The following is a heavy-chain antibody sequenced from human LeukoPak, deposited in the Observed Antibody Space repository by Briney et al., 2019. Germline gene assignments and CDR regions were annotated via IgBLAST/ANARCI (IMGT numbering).Heavy chain of an antibody. CDR1: GFTFSSYG. Sequence: GGSLRLSCAASGFTFSSYGMHWVRQAPGKGQEWVAFIRYDGSNKYYADSVKGRFTISRDNSKNTLYLQMNSLRAEDTAVYYCANCYSGSYDFDYWGQGTLVTVSS. J-gene: IGHJ4*02. CDR2: IRYDGSNK. V-gene: IGHV3-30*02. CDR3: ANCYSGSYDFDY. D-gene: IGHD1-26*01.